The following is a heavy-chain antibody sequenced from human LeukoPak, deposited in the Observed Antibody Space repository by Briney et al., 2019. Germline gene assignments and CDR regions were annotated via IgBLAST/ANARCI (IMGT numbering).Heavy chain of an antibody. J-gene: IGHJ5*02. V-gene: IGHV3-23*01. CDR1: GFTFSSYA. CDR3: AKFKNYYGSESYPNWFDP. D-gene: IGHD3-10*01. Sequence: GSLRLSCAASGFTFSSYAMSWVRQAPGKGLEWVSAISGSGGSTYYADSVKGRFTISRDNSKNTLYLQMNSLRAEDTAVYYCAKFKNYYGSESYPNWFDPWGQGTLVTVSS. CDR2: ISGSGGST.